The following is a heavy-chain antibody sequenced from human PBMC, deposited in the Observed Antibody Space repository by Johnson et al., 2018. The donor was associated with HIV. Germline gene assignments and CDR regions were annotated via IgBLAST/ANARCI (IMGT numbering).Heavy chain of an antibody. J-gene: IGHJ3*02. CDR1: GFTVSSNY. Sequence: VHLVESGGGLVQPGGSLRLSCAASGFTVSSNYMSWVRQAPGKGLEWVSVIYSGGSTYYADSVKGRFTISRDNSKNTLYLQMNSLRAEDTAVYYCARDSYDYEEDTFDIWGQGTMVTVSS. D-gene: IGHD4-17*01. CDR3: ARDSYDYEEDTFDI. V-gene: IGHV3-66*01. CDR2: IYSGGST.